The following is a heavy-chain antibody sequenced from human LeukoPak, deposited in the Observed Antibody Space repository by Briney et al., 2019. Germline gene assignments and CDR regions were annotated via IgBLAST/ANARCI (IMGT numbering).Heavy chain of an antibody. Sequence: PGGPLRLSCAASGFTFSSYAVNWVRRAPGKGLEWVSGISGSGGSTYYADSVKGRFTISRDNSKNTLYLQMNSLRAEDTAAYYCAKDRRTTTTWGAFDIWGQGTMVSISS. CDR1: GFTFSSYA. D-gene: IGHD4-11*01. V-gene: IGHV3-23*01. CDR3: AKDRRTTTTWGAFDI. J-gene: IGHJ3*02. CDR2: ISGSGGST.